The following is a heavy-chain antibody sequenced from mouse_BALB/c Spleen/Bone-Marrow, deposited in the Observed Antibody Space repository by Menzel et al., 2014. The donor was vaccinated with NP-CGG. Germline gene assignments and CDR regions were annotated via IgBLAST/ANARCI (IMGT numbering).Heavy chain of an antibody. CDR1: GFNIKDTY. Sequence: EVQGVESGAELVKPGASVKLSCTASGFNIKDTYIHWVKQRPEQGLEWIGRIDPANERTKYDLNFQGKATITADTSSNTAYLQLSCLTSEDTAVYYCASLTGTFDYWGQGSTLTVSS. CDR2: IDPANERT. V-gene: IGHV14-3*02. D-gene: IGHD4-1*01. CDR3: ASLTGTFDY. J-gene: IGHJ2*01.